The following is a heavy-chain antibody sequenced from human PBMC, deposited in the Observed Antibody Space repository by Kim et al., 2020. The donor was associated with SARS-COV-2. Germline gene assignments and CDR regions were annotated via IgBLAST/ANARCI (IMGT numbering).Heavy chain of an antibody. V-gene: IGHV4-39*01. CDR1: GGSISSSSYY. D-gene: IGHD1-26*01. CDR2: IYYSGST. CDR3: ASIHSGIVGATKSSDRNDY. Sequence: SETLSLTCTVSGGSISSSSYYWGWIRQPPGKGLEWIGSIYYSGSTYYNPSLKSRVTISVDTSKNQFSLKLSSVTAADTAVYYCASIHSGIVGATKSSDRNDYWGQGTLVTVSS. J-gene: IGHJ4*02.